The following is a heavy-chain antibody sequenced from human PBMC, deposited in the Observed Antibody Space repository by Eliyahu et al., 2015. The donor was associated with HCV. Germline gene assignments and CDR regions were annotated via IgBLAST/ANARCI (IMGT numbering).Heavy chain of an antibody. CDR1: GFTFGSYS. D-gene: IGHD6-13*01. V-gene: IGHV3-21*01. CDR3: ARDRLTAAVFPAFDS. Sequence: EVQLVESGGGLVKPGXSLXLXXXAXGFTFGSYSMNWVRQAPGKGLEWVSTISSSSGYLYYADSSKGRFIVSRDNAKNSLYLXMNSLRPEDSAVYYCARDRLTAAVFPAFDSWGQGTXVTVS. CDR2: ISSSSGYL. J-gene: IGHJ4*02.